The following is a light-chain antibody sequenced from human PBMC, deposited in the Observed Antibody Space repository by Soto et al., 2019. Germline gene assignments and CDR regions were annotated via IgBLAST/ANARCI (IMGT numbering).Light chain of an antibody. CDR1: QSISSW. CDR2: DAS. Sequence: DIPMTQSPSTLSASVGDRVTITCRASQSISSWLAWYQQKPGKAPKLLIYDASSLESGVPSRFSGSGSGTEFTLTISSLQPDDFATYYCQQYNSSLKTFGQGTKVEIK. V-gene: IGKV1-5*01. CDR3: QQYNSSLKT. J-gene: IGKJ1*01.